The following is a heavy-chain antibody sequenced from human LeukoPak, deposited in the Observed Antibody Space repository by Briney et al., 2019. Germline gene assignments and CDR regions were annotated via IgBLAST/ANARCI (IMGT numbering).Heavy chain of an antibody. CDR3: ARVGTRIAAPYF. CDR2: IYNSGST. D-gene: IGHD6-13*01. Sequence: PSETLSLTCTVSGDSISSNYWSWIRQPPGKGLEWIGYIYNSGSTKYNPSLKSRVTISVDTSKNQFSLKLSSVTAADTAVYYCARVGTRIAAPYFWGQGTLVTVSS. V-gene: IGHV4-59*12. CDR1: GDSISSNY. J-gene: IGHJ4*02.